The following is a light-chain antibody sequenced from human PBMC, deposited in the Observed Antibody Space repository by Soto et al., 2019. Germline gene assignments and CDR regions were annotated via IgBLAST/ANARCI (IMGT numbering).Light chain of an antibody. CDR2: GAS. V-gene: IGKV3-20*01. J-gene: IGKJ3*01. CDR3: QQYSNSPPEFT. Sequence: EIVLTQSPGTLSVSPGERVTLSCRASQSVSSNYLAWYQQRPGQAPRLLIFGASYRATGIPDRFSGSGSGTDFTLTISRLEPEDFAVYYCQQYSNSPPEFTFGPGTKVATK. CDR1: QSVSSNY.